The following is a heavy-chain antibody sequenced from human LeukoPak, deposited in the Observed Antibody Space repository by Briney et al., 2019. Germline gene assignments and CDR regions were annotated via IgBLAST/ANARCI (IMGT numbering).Heavy chain of an antibody. D-gene: IGHD3-22*01. Sequence: GGSLRLSCAASGFTFSSYWMHWVRQAPGKGLLWVSRINSDGGSTTYADSVKGRFTISRDNAKNTLYLQMNSLRAEDTAMYYCVRQYSYDSSGYYPWDYWGQGTLVTVSS. CDR1: GFTFSSYW. CDR3: VRQYSYDSSGYYPWDY. J-gene: IGHJ4*02. CDR2: INSDGGST. V-gene: IGHV3-74*01.